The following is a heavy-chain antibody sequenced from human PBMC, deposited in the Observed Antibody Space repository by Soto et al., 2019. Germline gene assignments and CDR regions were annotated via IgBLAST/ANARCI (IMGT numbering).Heavy chain of an antibody. CDR1: GYTFTSYG. D-gene: IGHD6-19*01. CDR3: ARVQTDSSGWYGYYYYYMDV. Sequence: QVQLVQSGAEVKTPGASVKVSCKASGYTFTSYGISWVRQAPGQGLEWMGWISAYNGNTNYAQKLQGRVTMTTDTSTSTAYMELRSLRSDDTAVYYCARVQTDSSGWYGYYYYYMDVWGKGTTVTVSS. CDR2: ISAYNGNT. J-gene: IGHJ6*03. V-gene: IGHV1-18*01.